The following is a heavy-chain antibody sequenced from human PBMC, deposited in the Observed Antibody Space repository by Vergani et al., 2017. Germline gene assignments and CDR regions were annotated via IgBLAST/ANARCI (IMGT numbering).Heavy chain of an antibody. CDR2: FHRNGNI. J-gene: IGHJ4*02. CDR1: GYSVGSGYY. V-gene: IGHV4-38-2*01. Sequence: QVDLQESGPGLVKSSETLSLNCAVSGYSVGSGYYWGWFGQPPGRGLEWIGWFHRNGNIYYTSSLRSRATISRDTSKHRFSLRLTSVTAADTAVYYCARQNPYGSAHVDFWGRGVLVTVSA. CDR3: ARQNPYGSAHVDF. D-gene: IGHD3-10*01.